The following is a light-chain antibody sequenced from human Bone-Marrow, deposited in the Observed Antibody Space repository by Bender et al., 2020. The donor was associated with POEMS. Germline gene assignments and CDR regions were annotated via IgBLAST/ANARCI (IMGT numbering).Light chain of an antibody. CDR2: EVT. CDR3: SSYGDNNNLV. CDR1: SSDVGSYNL. Sequence: QSALTQPASVSGSPGQSITISCTGTSSDVGSYNLVSWYQQHPGKAPKLMIYEVTKRPSGVPDRFSGSKSGNTASLTVSGLQAEDEAEYYCSSYGDNNNLVFGGGTKLTVL. V-gene: IGLV2-8*01. J-gene: IGLJ2*01.